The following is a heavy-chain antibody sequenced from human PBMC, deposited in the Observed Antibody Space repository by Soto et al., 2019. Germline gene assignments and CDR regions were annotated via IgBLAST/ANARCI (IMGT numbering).Heavy chain of an antibody. V-gene: IGHV1-2*04. Sequence: ASVKVSCKASGYTFTGYYMHWVRQAPGQGLGWMGWINPNSGGTNYAQKFQGWVTMTRDTSISTAHMELSRLGSDDTAVYYCAIAVASRTYYYYGMDVWGQGTTVTVSS. J-gene: IGHJ6*02. CDR2: INPNSGGT. CDR1: GYTFTGYY. CDR3: AIAVASRTYYYYGMDV.